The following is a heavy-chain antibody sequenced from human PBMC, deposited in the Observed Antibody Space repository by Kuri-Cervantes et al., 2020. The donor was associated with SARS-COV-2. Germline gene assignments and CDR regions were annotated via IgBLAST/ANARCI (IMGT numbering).Heavy chain of an antibody. CDR3: ARQMMSSITIFGVVITRNWFDP. CDR2: INHSGST. V-gene: IGHV4-34*01. J-gene: IGHJ5*02. Sequence: SETLSLTCAVYGGSFSGYYWSWIRQPPGKGLEWIGEINHSGSTNYNPSLKSRVTISVDTSKNQFSLKLSSVTAADTAVYYCARQMMSSITIFGVVITRNWFDPWGHGTLVTVSS. CDR1: GGSFSGYY. D-gene: IGHD3-3*01.